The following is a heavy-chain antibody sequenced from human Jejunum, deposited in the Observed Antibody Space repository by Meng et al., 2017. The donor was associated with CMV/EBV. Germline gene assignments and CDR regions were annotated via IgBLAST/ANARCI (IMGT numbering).Heavy chain of an antibody. D-gene: IGHD3-22*01. J-gene: IGHJ4*02. Sequence: QVPLQESGAGLLKPSETLSLTCTVSRGSLSFYYWSWIRKPAGKGLEWIGRIFTTGSTNYHPSLKSRVTMSVDTSKNQISLRLTSVTAADTAIYYCARETDMTVGPHFDYWGQGALVTVSS. CDR3: ARETDMTVGPHFDY. V-gene: IGHV4-4*07. CDR1: RGSLSFYY. CDR2: IFTTGST.